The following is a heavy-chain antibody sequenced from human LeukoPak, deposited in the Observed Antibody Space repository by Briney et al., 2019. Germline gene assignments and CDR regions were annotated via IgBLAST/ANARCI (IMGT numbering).Heavy chain of an antibody. Sequence: GGSLRLSCAASGFTFSNYAMSWVRQAPGKGLEWVSTVSGSGLSTYSADSVKGRFTISRDSSKDTLSLQMNSLRAEDTAVYYCAKDRISVAAPYNLCDPWGQGTLVTVST. D-gene: IGHD6-19*01. J-gene: IGHJ5*02. CDR2: VSGSGLST. V-gene: IGHV3-23*01. CDR3: AKDRISVAAPYNLCDP. CDR1: GFTFSNYA.